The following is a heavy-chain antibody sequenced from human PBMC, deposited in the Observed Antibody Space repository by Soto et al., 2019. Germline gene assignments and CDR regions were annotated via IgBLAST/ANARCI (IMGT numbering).Heavy chain of an antibody. V-gene: IGHV3-23*01. Sequence: PGGSLRLSCAASGFTFSSYAMSWVRQAPGKGLEWVSAISGSGGSTYYADSVKGRFTISRDNSKNTLYLQMNSLRAEDTAVYYCAKDESSPLTSPQEHYFDYWGQGTLVTVSS. D-gene: IGHD6-13*01. CDR1: GFTFSSYA. CDR2: ISGSGGST. J-gene: IGHJ4*02. CDR3: AKDESSPLTSPQEHYFDY.